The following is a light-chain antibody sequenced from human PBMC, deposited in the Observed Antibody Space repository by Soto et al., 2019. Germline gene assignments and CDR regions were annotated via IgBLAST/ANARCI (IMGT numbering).Light chain of an antibody. CDR3: HQYYPAPWT. CDR2: WAS. Sequence: IVMTQSPDSLAVSLGERSTINCKSSQSVLYSSNNNNYLAWYQQKPGQHPKLLLYWASTRQSGVPDRFSGSGAGTDFTLTISSLQAEDVAVYYCHQYYPAPWTFGQGTKLE. V-gene: IGKV4-1*01. CDR1: QSVLYSSNNNNY. J-gene: IGKJ1*01.